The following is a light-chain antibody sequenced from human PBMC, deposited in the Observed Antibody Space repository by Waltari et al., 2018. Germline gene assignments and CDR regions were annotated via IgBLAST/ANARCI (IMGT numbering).Light chain of an antibody. J-gene: IGLJ3*02. V-gene: IGLV1-44*01. CDR3: AVWDDSLNGWV. CDR1: RPNIGSIT. CDR2: FNN. Sequence: QSVVTQPPSASGTPGQRVILSCTGRRPNIGSITVHWFTQLPGTAPKLLIFFNNQRPSGVPDRFSGSKSGTSASLAISGLRSEDEAHYYCAVWDDSLNGWVFGGGTKLTGL.